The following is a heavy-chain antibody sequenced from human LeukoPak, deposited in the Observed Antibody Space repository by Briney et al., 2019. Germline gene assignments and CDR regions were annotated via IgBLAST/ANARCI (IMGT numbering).Heavy chain of an antibody. V-gene: IGHV4-59*01. CDR2: IYYSGST. Sequence: SETLSLTCTVSGGSISSYYWSWIRQPPGKGLEWIGYIYYSGSTNYNPSLKSRVTISVDTSKNQFSLKLSSVTAADTAVYYCAFRMVRGVIDWFDPWGQGTLVTVSS. CDR1: GGSISSYY. CDR3: AFRMVRGVIDWFDP. J-gene: IGHJ5*02. D-gene: IGHD3-10*01.